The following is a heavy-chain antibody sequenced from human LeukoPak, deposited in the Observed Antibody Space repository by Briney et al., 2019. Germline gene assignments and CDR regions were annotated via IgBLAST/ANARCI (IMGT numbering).Heavy chain of an antibody. CDR1: GFTFSSYG. J-gene: IGHJ5*02. CDR2: ISYDGSNK. Sequence: PGGSLRLSCAASGFTFSSYGMHWVRQAPGKGLEWVAVISYDGSNKYYADSVKGRFTISRDNSKNTLYLQMNSLRAEDTAVYYCAKESYCGGDCYGNWFDPWGQGTLVTVSS. D-gene: IGHD2-21*02. V-gene: IGHV3-30*18. CDR3: AKESYCGGDCYGNWFDP.